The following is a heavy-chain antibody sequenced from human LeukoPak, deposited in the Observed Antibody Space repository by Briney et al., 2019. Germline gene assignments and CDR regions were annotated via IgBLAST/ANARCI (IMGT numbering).Heavy chain of an antibody. V-gene: IGHV4-30-4*08. J-gene: IGHJ5*02. D-gene: IGHD2-2*01. Sequence: PSQTLSLTCTVSGGSISSGDYYWSWIRQPPGKGLEWIGYIYYSGSTYYNPSLKSRVTISVDTSKNQFSLKLSSVTAADTAVYYCVSHLGYCSSTSCNPWGQGTLVTVSS. CDR2: IYYSGST. CDR1: GGSISSGDYY. CDR3: VSHLGYCSSTSCNP.